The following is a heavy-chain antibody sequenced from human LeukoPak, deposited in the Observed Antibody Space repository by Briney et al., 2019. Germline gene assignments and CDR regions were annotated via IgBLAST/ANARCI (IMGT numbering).Heavy chain of an antibody. CDR1: GGSISSGDYY. CDR3: ARETVNGNWFDP. V-gene: IGHV4-30-4*08. Sequence: SETLSLTCTVSGGSISSGDYYWSWIRQPPGKGLEWIGYIYYSGSTYYNPSLKSRVTISVDTSKNQFSLKLSSVTAADTAVYYCARETVNGNWFDPWGQGTLVTVSS. D-gene: IGHD1-14*01. J-gene: IGHJ5*02. CDR2: IYYSGST.